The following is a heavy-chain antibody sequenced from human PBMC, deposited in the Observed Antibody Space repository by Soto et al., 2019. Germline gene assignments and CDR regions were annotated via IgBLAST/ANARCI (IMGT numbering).Heavy chain of an antibody. Sequence: GGSLRLSCAASGFTFSSYGMHWVRQAPGKGLEWVAVISYDGSNKYYADSVKGRFTISRDNSKNTLYLQMNSLRAEDTAVYYCAKLGICSGGSCYLATFDYWGQGTLVTVSS. CDR1: GFTFSSYG. CDR2: ISYDGSNK. J-gene: IGHJ4*02. V-gene: IGHV3-30*18. D-gene: IGHD2-15*01. CDR3: AKLGICSGGSCYLATFDY.